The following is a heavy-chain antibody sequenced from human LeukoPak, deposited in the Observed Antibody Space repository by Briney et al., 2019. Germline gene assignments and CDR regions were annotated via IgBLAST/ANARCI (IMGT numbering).Heavy chain of an antibody. CDR2: ISAYNGNT. CDR3: ARDFGYYGSGLPLDY. CDR1: GYTFTSYG. V-gene: IGHV1-18*01. Sequence: ASVKVSCKASGYTFTSYGVTWVRQAPGQGLEWMGWISAYNGNTNYAQRFQGRVTMSTDTSTSTAYMELWSLRSDDTAVYYCARDFGYYGSGLPLDYWGQGTLVTVSS. D-gene: IGHD3-10*01. J-gene: IGHJ4*02.